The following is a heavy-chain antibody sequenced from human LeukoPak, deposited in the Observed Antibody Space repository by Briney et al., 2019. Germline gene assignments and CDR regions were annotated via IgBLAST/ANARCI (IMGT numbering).Heavy chain of an antibody. J-gene: IGHJ4*02. D-gene: IGHD6-13*01. CDR2: ISGSGGST. CDR3: ANYPGIAAAGTGGYFDY. CDR1: GFTFSSYA. Sequence: GGSLRLSCAASGFTFSSYAMSWVRQDPGRGLEWVSAISGSGGSTYYADSVKGRFTISRDNSKNTLHLQMNSLRAEDTAVYYCANYPGIAAAGTGGYFDYWGQGTLVTVSS. V-gene: IGHV3-23*01.